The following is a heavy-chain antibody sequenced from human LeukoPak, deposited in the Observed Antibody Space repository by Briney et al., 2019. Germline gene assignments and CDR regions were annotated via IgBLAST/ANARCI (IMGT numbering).Heavy chain of an antibody. Sequence: GGSLRLSCAASRFTFSSSSMNWVRQAPGKGLEWVSSISSFSSHIYYADSVNGRFTISRDNAKNSLFLQMNALRVEDTAVYYCAWRLMSVNDAFDIWGQGTMVTVSS. CDR2: ISSFSSHI. CDR3: AWRLMSVNDAFDI. D-gene: IGHD3-10*02. V-gene: IGHV3-21*01. J-gene: IGHJ3*02. CDR1: RFTFSSSS.